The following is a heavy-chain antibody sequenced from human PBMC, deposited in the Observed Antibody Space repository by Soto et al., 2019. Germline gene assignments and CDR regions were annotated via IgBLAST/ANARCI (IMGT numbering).Heavy chain of an antibody. J-gene: IGHJ6*03. CDR2: IIPILGIG. CDR3: ARERPTDGYYNYFYMDV. Sequence: QVQLVQSGAEVKKPGSSVKVSCKASGDTFTSNSFSWVRQAPGQGLEWMGRIIPILGIGYYAQKFQGRVTITADKSTCTAYMELRSLRSEDTAVYYCARERPTDGYYNYFYMDVWGKGTTVTVSS. V-gene: IGHV1-69*04. D-gene: IGHD4-17*01. CDR1: GDTFTSNS.